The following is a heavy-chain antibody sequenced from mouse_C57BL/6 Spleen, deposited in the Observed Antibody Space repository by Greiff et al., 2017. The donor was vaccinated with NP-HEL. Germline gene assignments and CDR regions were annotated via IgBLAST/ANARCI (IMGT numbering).Heavy chain of an antibody. J-gene: IGHJ3*01. CDR3: AREEEVESTMVTTTGFAY. CDR2: ISYDGSN. CDR1: GYSITSGYY. V-gene: IGHV3-6*01. D-gene: IGHD2-2*01. Sequence: DVQLQESGPGLVKPSQSLSLTCSVTGYSITSGYYWNWIRQFPGNKLEWMGYISYDGSNNYNPSLKNRISITRDTSKNQFFLKLNSVTTEDTATYDWAREEEVESTMVTTTGFAYWGQGTLVTVSA.